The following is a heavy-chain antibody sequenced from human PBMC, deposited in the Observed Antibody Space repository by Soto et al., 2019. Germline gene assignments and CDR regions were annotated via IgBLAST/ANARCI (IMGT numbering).Heavy chain of an antibody. CDR1: GFTFYDYA. CDR2: ISWNSGSI. V-gene: IGHV3-9*01. D-gene: IGHD6-6*01. Sequence: PGGSLRLSCAASGFTFYDYAMPWVRQAPGKGLEWVSGISWNSGSIGYADSVKGRFTISRDNAKNSLYLQMNSLRAEEKALYYCEKDISGSSSSLGMDVWGQGTTVTFSS. J-gene: IGHJ6*02. CDR3: EKDISGSSSSLGMDV.